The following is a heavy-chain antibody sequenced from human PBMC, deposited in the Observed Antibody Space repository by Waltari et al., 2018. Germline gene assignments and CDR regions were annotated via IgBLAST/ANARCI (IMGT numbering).Heavy chain of an antibody. J-gene: IGHJ4*02. CDR3: AVRGVVPAAPYY. Sequence: QVQLQESGPGLVKPSQTLSLTCTVSGGSISSGSYYWSWIRQPAGKGLEWIGYIYTSGSTNYNPSPNSRVPISVDTSKNQFSLKLSSVTAADTAVYYCAVRGVVPAAPYYWGQGTLVTVSS. V-gene: IGHV4-61*09. CDR2: IYTSGST. CDR1: GGSISSGSYY. D-gene: IGHD2-2*01.